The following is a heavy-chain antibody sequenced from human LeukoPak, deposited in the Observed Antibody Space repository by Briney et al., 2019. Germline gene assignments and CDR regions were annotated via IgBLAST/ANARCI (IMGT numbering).Heavy chain of an antibody. V-gene: IGHV4-30-4*08. D-gene: IGHD6-13*01. CDR3: ARDNNDEWAAAGHNWFDP. CDR2: IYYSGST. Sequence: SQTLSLTCTVSGGSISSGDYYWRWLRQPPGKGLEWIGYIYYSGSTYYNPSLKSRVTISVDTSKNQFSLKLSSVTAADTAVYYCARDNNDEWAAAGHNWFDPWGQGTLVTVSS. J-gene: IGHJ5*02. CDR1: GGSISSGDYY.